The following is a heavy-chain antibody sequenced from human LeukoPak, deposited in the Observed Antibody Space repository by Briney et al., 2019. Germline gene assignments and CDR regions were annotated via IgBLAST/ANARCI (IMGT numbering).Heavy chain of an antibody. D-gene: IGHD5-12*01. CDR1: GGYISTYY. V-gene: IGHV4-59*08. J-gene: IGHJ4*02. CDR2: IHYSGTT. Sequence: SETLSLTCTVSGGYISTYYWSWIRQPPGKGLEWIGYIHYSGTTNYNPSLKNRVTISLDTSKNQFSLNLSSVTAADTAVYYCARMGGYSGYATHWGQGTLVTVSS. CDR3: ARMGGYSGYATH.